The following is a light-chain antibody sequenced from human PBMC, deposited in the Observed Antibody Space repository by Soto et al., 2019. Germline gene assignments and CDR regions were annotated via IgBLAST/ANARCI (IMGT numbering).Light chain of an antibody. CDR1: QSVSSNF. V-gene: IGKV3-20*01. J-gene: IGKJ2*01. Sequence: EIVLTQYTGTLSLSPGERATLSCRAIQSVSSNFLAWYQQKPGQAPRLLIFGASSRASDIPDRFSGSGSGKDFTLTISRLEPEDFAVYYCQQYGSSLQYTFGQGTKVDIK. CDR2: GAS. CDR3: QQYGSSLQYT.